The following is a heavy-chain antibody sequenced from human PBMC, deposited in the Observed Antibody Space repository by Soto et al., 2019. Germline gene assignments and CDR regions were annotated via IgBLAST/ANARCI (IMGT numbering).Heavy chain of an antibody. Sequence: EVQLAESGGGLVQPGGSLRLSCAASGFTFSNYWMHWVRQAPGKGLMWVSRINGDASITTYADSVTGRFTIFRDNARNTLYLQINGLRAEDTAFYYCGRAFAGNGSVDYWGQGTLGTVSS. CDR2: INGDASIT. CDR3: GRAFAGNGSVDY. D-gene: IGHD3-3*02. J-gene: IGHJ4*02. CDR1: GFTFSNYW. V-gene: IGHV3-74*01.